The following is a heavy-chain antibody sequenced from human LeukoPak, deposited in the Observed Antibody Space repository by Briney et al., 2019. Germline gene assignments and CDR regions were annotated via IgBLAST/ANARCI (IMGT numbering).Heavy chain of an antibody. CDR2: FSGRRGTT. V-gene: IGHV3-23*01. Sequence: PGGSVRLSCAASGFTFSSYAMRWVRQAPGKGLEGGSAFSGRRGTTHYADSVKRRFTIYSDNSKTTLYLQMNSLRAEDTAVSYCAKLRVYYDRSGFDYWGQGTLLTVSS. J-gene: IGHJ4*02. D-gene: IGHD3-22*01. CDR1: GFTFSSYA. CDR3: AKLRVYYDRSGFDY.